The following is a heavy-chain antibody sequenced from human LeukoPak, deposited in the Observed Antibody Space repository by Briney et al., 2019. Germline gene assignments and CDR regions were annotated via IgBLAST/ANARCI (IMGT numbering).Heavy chain of an antibody. Sequence: GGSLRLSCAASGFTITRHGMHWVRQAPGKGLEWVAAISSDGTNKYYAESVKGRFTISRDNSENTLYLQMNSLKPEDTAMFYCAKDRLWNMGVGTGGFDYWGQGILVTVSS. V-gene: IGHV3-30*18. D-gene: IGHD2/OR15-2a*01. CDR2: ISSDGTNK. CDR1: GFTITRHG. CDR3: AKDRLWNMGVGTGGFDY. J-gene: IGHJ4*02.